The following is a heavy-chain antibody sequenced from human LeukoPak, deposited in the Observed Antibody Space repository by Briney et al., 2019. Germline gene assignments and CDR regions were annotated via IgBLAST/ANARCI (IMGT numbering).Heavy chain of an antibody. CDR2: ISAYNGNT. J-gene: IGHJ4*02. V-gene: IGHV1-18*01. D-gene: IGHD2-15*01. CDR3: ARGRYRIPDY. Sequence: ASVKVSCKASGYTFTSYGISWVRQAPGQGLEWMGWISAYNGNTNYAQKFQGRVTMTRNTSISTAYMELSSLRSEDTAVYYCARGRYRIPDYWGQGTLVTVSS. CDR1: GYTFTSYG.